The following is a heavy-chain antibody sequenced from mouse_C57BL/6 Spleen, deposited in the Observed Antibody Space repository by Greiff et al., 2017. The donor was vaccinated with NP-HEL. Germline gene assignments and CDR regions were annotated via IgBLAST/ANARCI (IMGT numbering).Heavy chain of an antibody. D-gene: IGHD2-3*01. CDR1: GIDFSRYW. V-gene: IGHV4-1*01. J-gene: IGHJ1*03. Sequence: EVKLQESGGGLVQPGGSLKLSCAASGIDFSRYWMSWVRRAPGKGLEWIGEINPDSSTINYAPSLKDKFIISRDNAKNTLYLQMSKVRSEDTALYYCARVFYDGYYLYWYFDVWGTGTTVTVSS. CDR3: ARVFYDGYYLYWYFDV. CDR2: INPDSSTI.